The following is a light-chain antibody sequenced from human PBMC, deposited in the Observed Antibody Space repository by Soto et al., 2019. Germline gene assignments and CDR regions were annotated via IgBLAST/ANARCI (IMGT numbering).Light chain of an antibody. CDR1: SSDIGIYNF. Sequence: QSALTQPASVSGSPGQSITIFCTGTSSDIGIYNFVSWYQQHPGKAPKLMIYNVYSRPSGVSSRFSGSKSGNTASLTISWLQAEDEADYYCNSYTSANTYVFGTGTKLTVL. J-gene: IGLJ1*01. V-gene: IGLV2-14*03. CDR3: NSYTSANTYV. CDR2: NVY.